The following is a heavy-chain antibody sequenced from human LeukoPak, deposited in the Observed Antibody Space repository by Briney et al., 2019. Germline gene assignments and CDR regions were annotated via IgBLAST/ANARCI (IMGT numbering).Heavy chain of an antibody. Sequence: GSLRLSCAASGFTFSDYYMSWIRQAPGKGLEWVSYISSSGSTIYYADSVKGRFTISRDNAKNSLYLQMNSLRAEDTAVYYCARDSVAGTIFDYWGQGTLVTVSS. V-gene: IGHV3-11*04. CDR1: GFTFSDYY. CDR2: ISSSGSTI. D-gene: IGHD6-19*01. CDR3: ARDSVAGTIFDY. J-gene: IGHJ4*02.